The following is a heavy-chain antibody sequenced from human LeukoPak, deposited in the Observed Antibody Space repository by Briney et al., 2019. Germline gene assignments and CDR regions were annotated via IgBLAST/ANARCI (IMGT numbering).Heavy chain of an antibody. CDR2: IYPGNSDT. CDR1: GHSFTNSW. J-gene: IGHJ2*01. CDR3: ARHTSYSFDWYFDL. V-gene: IGHV5-51*01. Sequence: GESLKISCKGSGHSFTNSWLGWVRPKPGQGLEWMGIIYPGNSDTRYSPSFQGQVTISADKSITTAFLQWSSLKASDTAMYYCARHTSYSFDWYFDLWGRGTLVTVSS. D-gene: IGHD3-9*01.